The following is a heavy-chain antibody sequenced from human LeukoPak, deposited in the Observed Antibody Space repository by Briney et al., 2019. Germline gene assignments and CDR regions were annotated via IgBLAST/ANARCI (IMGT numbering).Heavy chain of an antibody. Sequence: SETLSLTCTVSGGSISSSSYYWGWIRQPPGKGLEWIGSIYYSGSTYYNPSLKSRVTISVDTSKNQFSLKLSSVTAADTAVYYCAREIAGVVVPAAMFDPWGQGTLVTVSS. V-gene: IGHV4-39*02. CDR2: IYYSGST. CDR3: AREIAGVVVPAAMFDP. J-gene: IGHJ5*02. D-gene: IGHD2-2*01. CDR1: GGSISSSSYY.